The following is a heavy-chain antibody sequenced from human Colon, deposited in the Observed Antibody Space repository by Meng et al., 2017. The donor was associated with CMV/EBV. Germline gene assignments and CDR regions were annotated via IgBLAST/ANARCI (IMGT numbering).Heavy chain of an antibody. J-gene: IGHJ4*02. D-gene: IGHD1-26*01. Sequence: QVRRVRPGPVVKQPAASVKVSCKASASSCTDYCLYWVPQGHGQGFEWLGVINPITGGTNYAQKFQGRATMTRDTSMNTAYMEVSRLRSDDTAVYYCASLSGGDFDYWGQGTLVTVSS. V-gene: IGHV1-2*02. CDR3: ASLSGGDFDY. CDR1: ASSCTDYC. CDR2: INPITGGT.